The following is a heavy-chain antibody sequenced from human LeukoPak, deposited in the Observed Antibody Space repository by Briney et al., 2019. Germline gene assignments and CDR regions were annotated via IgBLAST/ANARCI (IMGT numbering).Heavy chain of an antibody. Sequence: SETLSLTCVVSGGSIYSPNWWTWVRQPPGKGLEWIGEVSHTGRTNYHPSLQSRVTISLDESKNHFSLRVTSMTAADTAVYYCASRDDSGPYWGQGTLVTVSS. D-gene: IGHD4-17*01. V-gene: IGHV4/OR15-8*01. CDR1: GGSIYSPNW. CDR2: VSHTGRT. J-gene: IGHJ4*02. CDR3: ASRDDSGPY.